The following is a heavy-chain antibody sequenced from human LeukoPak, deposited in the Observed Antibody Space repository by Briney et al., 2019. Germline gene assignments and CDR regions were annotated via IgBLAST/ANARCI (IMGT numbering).Heavy chain of an antibody. V-gene: IGHV4-4*02. CDR3: ARDLGVGDSSFDY. D-gene: IGHD2-21*02. Sequence: SGTLSLTCAVSGGSISSSNWWSWVRQPPGKGLEWIGEIYHSGSTNYNPSLKSRVTISVDKSKNQFSLKLSSVTAADTAVYYCARDLGVGDSSFDYWGQGTLVTVSS. CDR2: IYHSGST. CDR1: GGSISSSNW. J-gene: IGHJ4*02.